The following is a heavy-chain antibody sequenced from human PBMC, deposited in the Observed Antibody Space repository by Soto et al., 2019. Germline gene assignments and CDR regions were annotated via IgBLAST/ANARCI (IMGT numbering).Heavy chain of an antibody. CDR1: GGSITSYY. J-gene: IGHJ6*02. Sequence: QVQLQESGPGLVKPSETLSLTCTVSGGSITSYYWSWIRQPPGKGLEWLGYIYYTGSTNYNPSLKIRATISLDTSKTQFSLKLSSVTAAATAVYYCARHAYGSGFYYGMNVWGQGTTVTVSS. CDR2: IYYTGST. CDR3: ARHAYGSGFYYGMNV. V-gene: IGHV4-59*08. D-gene: IGHD3-10*01.